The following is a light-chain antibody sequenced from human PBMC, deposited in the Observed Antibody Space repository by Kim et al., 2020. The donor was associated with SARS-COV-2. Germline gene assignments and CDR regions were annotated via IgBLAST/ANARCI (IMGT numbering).Light chain of an antibody. CDR2: SND. CDR1: TSNIATNS. V-gene: IGLV1-44*01. J-gene: IGLJ1*01. CDR3: AVWDDNLNSYV. Sequence: QSVLTQPPSASGTPGQRVSISCSGGTSNIATNSVNWYHQLPGTAPKFLIYSNDQRPSGVPDRFSASKSGTSASLAISGLQSDDEAEYYCAVWDDNLNSYVFGPGTQLTVL.